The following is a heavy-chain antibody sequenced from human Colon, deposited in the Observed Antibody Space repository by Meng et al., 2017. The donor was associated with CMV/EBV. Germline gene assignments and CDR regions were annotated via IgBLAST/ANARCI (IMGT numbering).Heavy chain of an antibody. V-gene: IGHV1-46*01. D-gene: IGHD6-6*01. CDR1: GYTFTSYY. CDR3: ARMYASSSGWLDP. Sequence: ASVKVSCKASGYTFTSYYMHWVRQAPGQGLEWMGMINPTDGRARHAQKFKGRVTMTRDKSTTTFYMELSSLISDDTAVYYCARMYASSSGWLDPWGQGTLVTVSS. CDR2: INPTDGRA. J-gene: IGHJ5*02.